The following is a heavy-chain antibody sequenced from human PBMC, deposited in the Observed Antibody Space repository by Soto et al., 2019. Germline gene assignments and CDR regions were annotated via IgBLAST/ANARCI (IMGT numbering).Heavy chain of an antibody. Sequence: ASVKVSCKASGYTFTSYDINWVRQATGQGLEWMGWMNPNSGNTGYAQKFQGRVTMTRNTSISTAYMELSSLRSEDTAVYYCARGLPTATNYYGMDVWGQGTTVTVSS. D-gene: IGHD4-4*01. CDR3: ARGLPTATNYYGMDV. CDR1: GYTFTSYD. V-gene: IGHV1-8*01. J-gene: IGHJ6*02. CDR2: MNPNSGNT.